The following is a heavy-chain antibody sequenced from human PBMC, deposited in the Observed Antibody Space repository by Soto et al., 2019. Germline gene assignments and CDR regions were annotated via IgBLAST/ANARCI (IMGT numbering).Heavy chain of an antibody. CDR1: GYALTALS. J-gene: IGHJ6*02. CDR3: TTSKLNYVMDG. V-gene: IGHV1-24*01. D-gene: IGHD3-10*01. Sequence: ASVKVSCKVSGYALTALSIHWVRLGPGKGLDCIGSFDPEYGGTIYAHKFQGRVTMAEDTSTETAYMELSSLRIEDTAVYFCTTSKLNYVMDGWGQAIAITVS. CDR2: FDPEYGGT.